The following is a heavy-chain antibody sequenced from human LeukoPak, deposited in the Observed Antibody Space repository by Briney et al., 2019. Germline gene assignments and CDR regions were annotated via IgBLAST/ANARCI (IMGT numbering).Heavy chain of an antibody. CDR2: IRQDGSDT. CDR1: GFTFTRNW. V-gene: IGHV3-7*01. Sequence: GGSLRLSRVASGFTFTRNWMGWVRQAPGKGLEWVANIRQDGSDTYYVDSVKGRFTISSDNTKNSLYLQMNGLRAEDTAVYYCARWGCSSGLYYFDYWGQGTLVTVSS. J-gene: IGHJ4*02. CDR3: ARWGCSSGLYYFDY. D-gene: IGHD6-19*01.